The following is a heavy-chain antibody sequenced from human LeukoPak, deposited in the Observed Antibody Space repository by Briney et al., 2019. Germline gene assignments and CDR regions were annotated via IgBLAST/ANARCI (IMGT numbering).Heavy chain of an antibody. CDR2: ISSSSSTI. V-gene: IGHV3-48*01. CDR1: GFTFSTYT. Sequence: GGSLRLSCAASGFTFSTYTMNWVRQAPGKGLEWVSYISSSSSTIYYADSVKGRFTISRDNAKNSLYLQMNSLRAEDTAVYYCARDDYGGIDYWGQGTLVTVSS. J-gene: IGHJ4*02. CDR3: ARDDYGGIDY. D-gene: IGHD4-23*01.